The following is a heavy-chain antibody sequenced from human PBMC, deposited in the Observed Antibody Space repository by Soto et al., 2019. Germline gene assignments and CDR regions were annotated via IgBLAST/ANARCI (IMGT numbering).Heavy chain of an antibody. CDR2: ISGDSGYI. Sequence: GVFHRLPSTAAEGKFKNLGMNWVRKATGKGLEWVSSISGDSGYIYYADSVKGRFTVSRDNAKNSLYLQMYSLRAEDTAVYFCVKEIVVVGDSGTDSDY. CDR1: EGKFKNLG. J-gene: IGHJ4*01. D-gene: IGHD2-15*01. CDR3: VKEIVVVGDSGTDSDY. V-gene: IGHV3-21*01.